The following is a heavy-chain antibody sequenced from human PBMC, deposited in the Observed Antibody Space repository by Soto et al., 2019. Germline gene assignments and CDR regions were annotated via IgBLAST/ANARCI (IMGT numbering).Heavy chain of an antibody. V-gene: IGHV1-2*04. D-gene: IGHD3-22*01. Sequence: ASVKVSCKASGYTFTSYYMHWVRQAPGQGLEWMGWINPNSGGTNYAQKFQGWVTMTRDTSISTAYMELSRLRSDDTAVYYCARARVIDNYDSTNDAFDIWGQGTMVTVSS. J-gene: IGHJ3*02. CDR1: GYTFTSYY. CDR2: INPNSGGT. CDR3: ARARVIDNYDSTNDAFDI.